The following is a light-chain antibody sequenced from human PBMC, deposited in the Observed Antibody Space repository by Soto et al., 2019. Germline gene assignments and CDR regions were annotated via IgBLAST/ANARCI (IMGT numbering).Light chain of an antibody. J-gene: IGLJ1*01. CDR1: TSNIGKTF. CDR3: ASWDNNLSGYV. V-gene: IGLV1-47*01. Sequence: SGLTQPPSASGTPGHTVNISCCGSTSNIGKTFVYWYQHFPGAAPKLLIYRNTLRPSGVPDRFSAYKSGTSTSLAISGLRSEDEADYYCASWDNNLSGYVLGTGTKV. CDR2: RNT.